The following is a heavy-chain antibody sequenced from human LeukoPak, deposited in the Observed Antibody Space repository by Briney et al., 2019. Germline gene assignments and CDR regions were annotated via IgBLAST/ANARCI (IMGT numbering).Heavy chain of an antibody. D-gene: IGHD3-22*01. CDR1: GGTFSIYA. CDR3: ARDPYYYDSSGYFDY. J-gene: IGHJ4*02. CDR2: IIPIFGTA. V-gene: IGHV1-69*13. Sequence: SVKVSCKASGGTFSIYAISWVRQAPGQGLEWMGGIIPIFGTANYAQKFQGRVTITADESTSTAYMELSSLRSEDTAVYYCARDPYYYDSSGYFDYWGQGTLVTVTS.